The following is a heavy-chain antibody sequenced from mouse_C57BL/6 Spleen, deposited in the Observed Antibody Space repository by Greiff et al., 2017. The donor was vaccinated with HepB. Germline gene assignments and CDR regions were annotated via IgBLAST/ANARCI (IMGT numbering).Heavy chain of an antibody. CDR1: GFNIKDYY. D-gene: IGHD2-4*01. J-gene: IGHJ4*01. V-gene: IGHV14-1*01. Sequence: EVKLQQSGAELVRPGASVKLSCTASGFNIKDYYMHWVKQRPEQGLEWIGRIDPEDGDTQYAPKFQGKATMTADTSSNTAYLQLSSLTSEDTAVYYCTGGLRRRAMDYWGQGTSVTVSS. CDR2: IDPEDGDT. CDR3: TGGLRRRAMDY.